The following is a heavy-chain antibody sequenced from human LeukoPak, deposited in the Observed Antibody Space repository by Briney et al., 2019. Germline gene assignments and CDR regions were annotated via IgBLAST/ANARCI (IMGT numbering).Heavy chain of an antibody. J-gene: IGHJ4*02. CDR3: AKTTTGYSSGRYPGWPADY. CDR2: IFGSGGSA. CDR1: GFTFNTYA. V-gene: IGHV3-23*01. D-gene: IGHD6-19*01. Sequence: GVSLRLSCAASGFTFNTYAMYWVRQAPGKGLEWVSGIFGSGGSAHYADSVKGRFTISRDNSKNTVYLQMNSLRAEDTAVYYCAKTTTGYSSGRYPGWPADYWGQGALVTVSS.